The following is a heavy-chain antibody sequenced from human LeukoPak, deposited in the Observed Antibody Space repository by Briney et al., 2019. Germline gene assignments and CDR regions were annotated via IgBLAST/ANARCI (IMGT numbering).Heavy chain of an antibody. D-gene: IGHD1-7*01. J-gene: IGHJ4*02. V-gene: IGHV3-74*01. Sequence: GGPLRLSCAASGFTFSTYWMHWVRQAPGKGLVWVSRMNNDGSTTNYADSVKGRFTISRDNAKNTLYLQMNSLRAEDTAVYYCATAGNYRFDYWGLGTLVTVSS. CDR1: GFTFSTYW. CDR3: ATAGNYRFDY. CDR2: MNNDGSTT.